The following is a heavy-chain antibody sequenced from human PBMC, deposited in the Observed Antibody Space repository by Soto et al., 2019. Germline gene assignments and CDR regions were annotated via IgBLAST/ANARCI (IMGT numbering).Heavy chain of an antibody. CDR3: ATNYYDGSGHYFIFEH. D-gene: IGHD3-22*01. J-gene: IGHJ4*02. V-gene: IGHV1-69*01. CDR2: IIPIGGTP. Sequence: QVQLVQSGAEVKKPGSSVKVSCKASGRTFNNYAISWVRQAPGIGFEWLGVIIPIGGTPEHAQKFQGRVTISADESTSTAYMELGSLRSEDTAVYYCATNYYDGSGHYFIFEHWGQGTLVTVSS. CDR1: GRTFNNYA.